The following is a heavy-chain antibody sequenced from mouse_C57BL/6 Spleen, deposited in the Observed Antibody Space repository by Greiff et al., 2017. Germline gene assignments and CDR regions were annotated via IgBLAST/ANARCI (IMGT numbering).Heavy chain of an antibody. CDR3: ARWENYYGSSYGGYFDV. Sequence: EVQRVESGPGLAKPSQTLSLTCSVTGYSITSDYWNWIRKFPGNKLEYMGYISYSGSTYYNPSLKSRISITRDTSKNQYYLQLNSVTTEDTATYYCARWENYYGSSYGGYFDVWGTGTTVTVSS. V-gene: IGHV3-8*01. J-gene: IGHJ1*03. CDR1: GYSITSDY. CDR2: ISYSGST. D-gene: IGHD1-1*01.